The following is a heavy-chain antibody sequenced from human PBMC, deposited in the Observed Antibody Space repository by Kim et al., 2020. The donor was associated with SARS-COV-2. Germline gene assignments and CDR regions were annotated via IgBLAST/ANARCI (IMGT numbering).Heavy chain of an antibody. Sequence: SETLSLTCTVSGASIGHGGHYWSWIRQLPGKGLDWIAYIYYSGTTYYSPSLRSRVSVSVDTSKNQFSLKLKSVAAADTAIYYCARTLSRRVAPGGTWFDIWGQGTRVTVSS. CDR2: IYYSGTT. D-gene: IGHD1-1*01. V-gene: IGHV4-31*03. CDR1: GASIGHGGHY. J-gene: IGHJ3*02. CDR3: ARTLSRRVAPGGTWFDI.